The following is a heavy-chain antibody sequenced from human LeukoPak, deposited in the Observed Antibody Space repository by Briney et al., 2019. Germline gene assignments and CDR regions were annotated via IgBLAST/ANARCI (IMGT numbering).Heavy chain of an antibody. J-gene: IGHJ2*01. CDR3: ARAGVVSNPNSYWYFDL. D-gene: IGHD3-3*01. CDR1: GGSISSYY. V-gene: IGHV4-59*01. Sequence: TSETLSPTCTVSGGSISSYYWSWIRQPPGKGLEWIGYIYYSGSTNYNPSLESRVTISVDTSKNQFSLKLSSVTAADTAVYYCARAGVVSNPNSYWYFDLWGRGTLVTVSS. CDR2: IYYSGST.